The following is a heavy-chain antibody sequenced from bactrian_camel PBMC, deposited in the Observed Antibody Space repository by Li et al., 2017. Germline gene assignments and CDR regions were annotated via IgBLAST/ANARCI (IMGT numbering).Heavy chain of an antibody. CDR2: IYTGSGNT. D-gene: IGHD2*01. Sequence: HVQLVESGGGSVQSGGSLRLSCVMSGFTHSEYCMAWFRQAPGKEREGVARIYTGSGNTYYADSVKGRFTISQDNAKNTVYLQMNSLKPEDTAMYYCAARGPYCYTKLSVADFTYWGQGTQVTVS. V-gene: IGHV3S63*01. J-gene: IGHJ6*01. CDR3: AARGPYCYTKLSVADFTY. CDR1: GFTHSEYC.